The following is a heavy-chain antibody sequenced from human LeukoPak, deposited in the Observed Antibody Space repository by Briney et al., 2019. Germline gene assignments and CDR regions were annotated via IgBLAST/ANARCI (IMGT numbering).Heavy chain of an antibody. J-gene: IGHJ5*02. D-gene: IGHD6-19*01. CDR2: IYYSGST. CDR1: GGSISSSSYY. CDR3: ARDIPQRAVADPHYWFDP. Sequence: KPSETLSLTCTVSGGSISSSSYYWGLIRQPPGKGLEWIGSIYYSGSTYYNPSLKSRVTISVDTSKNQFSLKLSSVTAADTAVYYCARDIPQRAVADPHYWFDPWGQGTLVTVSS. V-gene: IGHV4-39*07.